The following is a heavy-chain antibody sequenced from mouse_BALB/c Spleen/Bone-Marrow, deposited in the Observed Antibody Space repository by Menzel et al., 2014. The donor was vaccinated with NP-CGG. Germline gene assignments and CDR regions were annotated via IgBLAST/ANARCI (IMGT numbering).Heavy chain of an antibody. CDR1: GFDFSRYW. CDR3: ARLGYYGWFAF. V-gene: IGHV4-1*02. CDR2: INPDSSTI. J-gene: IGHJ3*01. Sequence: VQLKESGGGLVQPGGSLRLSCAASGFDFSRYWMSWVRQAPGKGLEWIGEINPDSSTINYTPSLKDKLIISRDNAKNTLYLQMSKVRSEDTALYYCARLGYYGWFAFWGQGTLVTVSA. D-gene: IGHD2-3*01.